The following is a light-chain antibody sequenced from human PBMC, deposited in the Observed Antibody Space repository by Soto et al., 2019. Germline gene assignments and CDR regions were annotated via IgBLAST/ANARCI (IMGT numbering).Light chain of an antibody. J-gene: IGKJ4*01. CDR2: KAS. V-gene: IGKV1-5*03. CDR1: QSLLHSTW. Sequence: MTQSPLSLPVTPGEPAAISCMASQSLLHSTWLAWYQQKPGKAPNLLIYKASRLETGVPSRFSGSGSGTEFTLTINFLQPDDFATYYCQQYNSYSPLTFGGGTKVDIK. CDR3: QQYNSYSPLT.